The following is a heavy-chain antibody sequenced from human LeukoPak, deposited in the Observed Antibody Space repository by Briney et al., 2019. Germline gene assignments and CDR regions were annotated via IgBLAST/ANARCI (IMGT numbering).Heavy chain of an antibody. V-gene: IGHV3-66*01. J-gene: IGHJ4*02. Sequence: PGGSLRLSCAASGFTVSSNYMSWVRQAPGKGLEWVSVIYAGGKTCYADSVKDRFTISRDNSKNTLYLQMNSLRAEDTAVYYCARDGYYYGSGAYPGDWGQGTLVTVSS. CDR1: GFTVSSNY. CDR2: IYAGGKT. CDR3: ARDGYYYGSGAYPGD. D-gene: IGHD3-10*01.